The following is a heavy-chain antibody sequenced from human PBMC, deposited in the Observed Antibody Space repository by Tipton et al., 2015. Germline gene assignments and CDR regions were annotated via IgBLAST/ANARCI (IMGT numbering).Heavy chain of an antibody. CDR3: ARGYISSWGDY. CDR2: IWYDESHK. J-gene: IGHJ4*02. CDR1: GFDFSIYG. Sequence: SLRLSCAASGFDFSIYGMHWVRQAPGKGLEWVAVIWYDESHKFYADSVEGRFTISRDNSKNTVYLHMNSLRVEDTAVYYCARGYISSWGDYWGQGTLVTVAS. D-gene: IGHD6-6*01. V-gene: IGHV3-33*08.